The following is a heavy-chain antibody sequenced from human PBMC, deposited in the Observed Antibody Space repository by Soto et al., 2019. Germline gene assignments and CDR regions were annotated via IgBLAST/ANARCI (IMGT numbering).Heavy chain of an antibody. V-gene: IGHV4-61*01. CDR3: ARRRAGSHRFFDY. CDR2: VFYTGVT. D-gene: IGHD1-1*01. CDR1: GVSVNNGSYY. J-gene: IGHJ4*02. Sequence: QVQLQESGPGLVRPSETLSLTCTVSGVSVNNGSYYWNWIRQPPGKVLEWVGFVFYTGVTNYSPSLRSRATISLDPSKNQFSLKLTSVSAADTAVYYCARRRAGSHRFFDYWGQGIMVPVSS.